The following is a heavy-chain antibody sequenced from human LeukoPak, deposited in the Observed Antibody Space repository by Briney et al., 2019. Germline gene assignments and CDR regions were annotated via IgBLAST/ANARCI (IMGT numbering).Heavy chain of an antibody. CDR1: GFTFSSYW. CDR2: IKQDGSEK. V-gene: IGHV3-7*01. CDR3: ARDIVHCGGDCYPGRGFDY. Sequence: PGGSLRLSCAASGFTFSSYWMSWVRQAPGKGLEWVANIKQDGSEKYYVDSVKGRFTISRDNAKSSLYLQMNSLRAEDTAMYYCARDIVHCGGDCYPGRGFDYWGQGTLVTVSS. J-gene: IGHJ4*02. D-gene: IGHD2-21*02.